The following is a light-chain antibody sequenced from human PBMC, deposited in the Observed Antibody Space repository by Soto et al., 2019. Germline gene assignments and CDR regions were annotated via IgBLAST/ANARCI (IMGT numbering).Light chain of an antibody. V-gene: IGLV2-8*01. CDR3: SSYAGTNTDYV. Sequence: QSVLTQPPSASGSPGQSVTISCTGTSSDVGGYKYVSWYQQHPGKVPKLMIYEVSKRPSGVPDRFSGSKSGNTAPLTVSGLQADDEADYYCSSYAGTNTDYVFGTGTKVTVL. CDR1: SSDVGGYKY. CDR2: EVS. J-gene: IGLJ1*01.